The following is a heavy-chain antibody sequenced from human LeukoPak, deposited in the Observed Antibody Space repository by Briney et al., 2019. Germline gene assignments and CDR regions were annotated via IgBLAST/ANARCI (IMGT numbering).Heavy chain of an antibody. CDR1: GFTFSSYA. D-gene: IGHD6-19*01. CDR3: AKAVTGRAVAGTRDYYFDY. J-gene: IGHJ4*02. CDR2: ISGSGGST. Sequence: GGSLRLSCAASGFTFSSYAMSWVHQAPGKGLEWVSAISGSGGSTYYADSVKGRFTISRDNSKNTLYLQMNSLRAEDTAVYYCAKAVTGRAVAGTRDYYFDYWGQGTLVTVSS. V-gene: IGHV3-23*01.